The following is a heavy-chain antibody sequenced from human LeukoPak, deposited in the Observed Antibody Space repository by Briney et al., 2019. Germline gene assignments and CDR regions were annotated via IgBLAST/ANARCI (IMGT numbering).Heavy chain of an antibody. CDR1: GFTFSSYS. CDR3: ARDGFSSSWYGPHDAFDI. CDR2: ISSSSSYI. D-gene: IGHD6-13*01. Sequence: GGSLRLSCAASGFTFSSYSMNWVRQAPGKGLEWVSSISSSSSYIYYADSVKGRFTISRDNAKNSLYLQMNSLRAEDTAVYYCARDGFSSSWYGPHDAFDIWGQGTMVTVSS. J-gene: IGHJ3*02. V-gene: IGHV3-21*01.